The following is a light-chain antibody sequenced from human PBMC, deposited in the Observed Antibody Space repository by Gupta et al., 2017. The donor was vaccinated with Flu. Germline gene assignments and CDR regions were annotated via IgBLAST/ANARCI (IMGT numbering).Light chain of an antibody. Sequence: EIVLTQSPGTLSLSTGERATLSCRASQSVSSSYLAWYQQKPGQAPRLLIYGASSRATGIPDRFSGSGSGTDFTLTISRLEPEDFAVYYCQQYGSSPWTFGQGTKVEI. CDR2: GAS. J-gene: IGKJ1*01. V-gene: IGKV3-20*01. CDR3: QQYGSSPWT. CDR1: QSVSSSY.